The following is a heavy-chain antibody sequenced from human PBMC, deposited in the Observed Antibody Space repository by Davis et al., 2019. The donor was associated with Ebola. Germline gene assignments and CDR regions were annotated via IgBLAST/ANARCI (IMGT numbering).Heavy chain of an antibody. D-gene: IGHD6-13*01. V-gene: IGHV3-23*01. CDR3: AKRPAAGDS. Sequence: GESLKISCLASGFSFGTYAMSWVRQAPGKGLEWVSSIIGSGFSTFSADSVKGRFTISRDNSKNTLYLQMNSLRAEDTALYYCAKRPAAGDSWGQGTLVTVSS. CDR1: GFSFGTYA. CDR2: IIGSGFST. J-gene: IGHJ4*02.